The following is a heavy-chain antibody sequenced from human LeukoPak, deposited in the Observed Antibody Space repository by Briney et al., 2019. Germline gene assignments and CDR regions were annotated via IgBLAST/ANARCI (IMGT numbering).Heavy chain of an antibody. CDR3: ARVKFGRDFWSGYYKYFDY. J-gene: IGHJ4*02. D-gene: IGHD3-3*01. Sequence: SETLSLTCAVYGGSFSGYYWSWIRQPPGKGLEWIGEINHSGSTNYNPSLKSRVTISVDTSKNQFSLKLSSVTAADTAVYYCARVKFGRDFWSGYYKYFDYWGQGTLVTVSS. CDR2: INHSGST. V-gene: IGHV4-34*01. CDR1: GGSFSGYY.